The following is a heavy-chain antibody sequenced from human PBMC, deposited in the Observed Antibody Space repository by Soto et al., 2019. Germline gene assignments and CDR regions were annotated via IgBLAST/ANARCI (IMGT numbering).Heavy chain of an antibody. CDR3: ARGSYYYDSSGPKRHGMDV. Sequence: PSETLSLTCTVSGGSISSGGYYWSWIRQHPGKGLEWIGYIYYSGSTYYNPSLKSRVTISVDTSKNQFSLKLSSVTAADTAVYYCARGSYYYDSSGPKRHGMDVRGQGTTVTVSS. D-gene: IGHD3-22*01. V-gene: IGHV4-31*03. CDR2: IYYSGST. J-gene: IGHJ6*02. CDR1: GGSISSGGYY.